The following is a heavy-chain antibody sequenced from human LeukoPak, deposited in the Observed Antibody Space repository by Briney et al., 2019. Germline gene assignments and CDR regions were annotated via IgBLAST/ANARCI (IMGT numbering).Heavy chain of an antibody. CDR3: ARVLVGYGAVYFDY. J-gene: IGHJ4*02. CDR1: GFTFSSYS. Sequence: GGSLRLSCAASGFTFSSYSMNWVRQAPGKGLEWVSSISSSSSCIYYADSVKGRFTISRDNAKNSLYLQMNSLRAEDTAVYYCARVLVGYGAVYFDYWGQGTLVTVSS. V-gene: IGHV3-21*01. CDR2: ISSSSSCI. D-gene: IGHD4-17*01.